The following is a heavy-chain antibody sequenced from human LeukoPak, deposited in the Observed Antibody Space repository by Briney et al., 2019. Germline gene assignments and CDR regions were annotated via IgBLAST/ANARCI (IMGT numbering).Heavy chain of an antibody. CDR3: ARDYFTFGGVIVAS. CDR1: GFTFSTYS. V-gene: IGHV3-21*01. J-gene: IGHJ5*02. Sequence: PGGSLRLSCAASGFTFSTYSMNWVRQTPGKGLEWVSSISSSSSYIYYADSMKGRFSISRDNAKSSLYLQMNSLRAEDTAVYYCARDYFTFGGVIVASWGQGTLVTVSS. D-gene: IGHD3-16*02. CDR2: ISSSSSYI.